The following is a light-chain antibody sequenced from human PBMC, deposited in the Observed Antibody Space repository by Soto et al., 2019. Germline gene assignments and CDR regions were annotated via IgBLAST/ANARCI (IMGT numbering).Light chain of an antibody. J-gene: IGKJ4*01. CDR2: GAS. V-gene: IGKV3-20*01. CDR1: QTISDTF. CDR3: QQFGVSPT. Sequence: EIVLTQSPGTLSLSPGERATLSCRASQTISDTFSAWYQQKPGQAPRLLIYGASSRATDIPDRFSGTGSGTDFTLTIDRLEPEDFAVYYCQQFGVSPTFGGGTKVEIK.